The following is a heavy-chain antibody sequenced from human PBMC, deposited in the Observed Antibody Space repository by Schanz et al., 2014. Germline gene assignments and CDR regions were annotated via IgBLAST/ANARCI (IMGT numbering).Heavy chain of an antibody. J-gene: IGHJ4*02. Sequence: FPFNSFAITWVRQAPGKGLEWVSAISGRGGETYYADSVKGRLTISRDNAKNSLYLQMNSLRAEYAGVYYCGREGLTGDYWGQVTLXTVSP. CDR2: ISGRGGET. V-gene: IGHV3-23*01. CDR3: GREGLTGDY. D-gene: IGHD7-27*01. CDR1: FPFNSFA.